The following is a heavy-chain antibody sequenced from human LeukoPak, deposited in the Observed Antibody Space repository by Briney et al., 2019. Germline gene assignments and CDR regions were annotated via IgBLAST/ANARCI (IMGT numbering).Heavy chain of an antibody. Sequence: GGSLRLSCAASGLTVSTNYMTWVRQAPGKGLEWVSIIHSDGSTYYPDSFKARFTISRDNYKTTLYLQMNSLRGEDTAMYYCARDLDYFDSSGSHRRRNYFDYWGQGTLVTVSS. D-gene: IGHD3-22*01. J-gene: IGHJ4*02. CDR2: IHSDGST. CDR1: GLTVSTNY. V-gene: IGHV3-53*01. CDR3: ARDLDYFDSSGSHRRRNYFDY.